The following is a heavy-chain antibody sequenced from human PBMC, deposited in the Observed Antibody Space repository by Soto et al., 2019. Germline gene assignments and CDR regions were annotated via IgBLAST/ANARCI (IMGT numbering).Heavy chain of an antibody. J-gene: IGHJ5*02. CDR3: ARLVSEGNWFDP. CDR1: GGTFSSYA. Sequence: SVKVSCKASGGTFSSYAISWVRQAPGQGLEWVGGIIPIFGTANYAQKFQGRVTITADKSTSTAYMELSSLRSEDTAVYYCARLVSEGNWFDPWGQGTLVTVSS. CDR2: IIPIFGTA. V-gene: IGHV1-69*06. D-gene: IGHD2-8*01.